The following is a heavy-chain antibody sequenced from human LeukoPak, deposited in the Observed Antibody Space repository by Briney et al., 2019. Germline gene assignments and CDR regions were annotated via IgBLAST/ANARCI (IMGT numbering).Heavy chain of an antibody. D-gene: IGHD2-15*01. CDR3: ARGLYCSGGLLCYWFDP. J-gene: IGHJ5*02. CDR1: GYTFTSYY. CDR2: INPSGGST. V-gene: IGHV1-46*01. Sequence: GASVKVSCKASGYTFTSYYMHWVRQAPGQGLEWMGIINPSGGSTSYAQKFQGRVTMTRDMSTSTVYMELSSLRSEDTAVYYCARGLYCSGGLLCYWFDPWGQGTLVTVSS.